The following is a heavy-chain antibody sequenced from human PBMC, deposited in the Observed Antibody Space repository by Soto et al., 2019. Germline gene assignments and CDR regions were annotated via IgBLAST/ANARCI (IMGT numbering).Heavy chain of an antibody. CDR1: NFSISSAYY. CDR3: ARDRIVTKPPAPYYLYYGVDV. D-gene: IGHD3-22*01. V-gene: IGHV4-38-2*02. CDR2: VYHTGNT. Sequence: SETLSLTCVVSNFSISSAYYWAWIRQPPGKGLEWIASVYHTGNTYFNPSLKSRVTISVDTSKNQFSLRLRSVTAADTAIYYCARDRIVTKPPAPYYLYYGVDVWGQGTTVTVSS. J-gene: IGHJ6*02.